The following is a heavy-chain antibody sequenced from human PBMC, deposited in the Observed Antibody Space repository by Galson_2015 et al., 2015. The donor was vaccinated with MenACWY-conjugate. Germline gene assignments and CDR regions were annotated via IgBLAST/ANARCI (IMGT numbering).Heavy chain of an antibody. CDR2: INQVEDT. D-gene: IGHD3-3*01. V-gene: IGHV4-34*01. J-gene: IGHJ6*02. CDR1: NAPLSGAS. CDR3: ARLVTRAIAICGAYHRPSYGIDA. Sequence: ETLSLTCDVHNAPLSGASWSCIRQPPGRGLEGIGEINQVEDTDYNPSLRGRDTVSIDASENQFSLRINSVTAADTAVYYCARLVTRAIAICGAYHRPSYGIDAWGQGTTVTVSS.